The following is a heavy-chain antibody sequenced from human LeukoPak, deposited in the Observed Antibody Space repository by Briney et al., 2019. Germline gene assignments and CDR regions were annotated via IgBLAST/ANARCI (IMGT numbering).Heavy chain of an antibody. Sequence: PGGSLRLSCAASGFTFSHYAMSWVRQAPGKGLEWVSATSCSGTTTSYADSVKGRFTISRDNSKNTLYLQVHSLRAHDTAIYYFPKRLGYNSYYWGQGTLVTVSS. V-gene: IGHV3-23*01. CDR1: GFTFSHYA. D-gene: IGHD1-1*01. CDR2: TSCSGTTT. CDR3: PKRLGYNSYY. J-gene: IGHJ4*02.